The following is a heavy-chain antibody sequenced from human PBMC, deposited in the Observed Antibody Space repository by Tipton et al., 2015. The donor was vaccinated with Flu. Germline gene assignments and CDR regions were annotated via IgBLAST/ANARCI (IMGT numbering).Heavy chain of an antibody. Sequence: QSGPEVKEPGASVKVSCKTLGNTFYDYYTHWVRQAPGQGLEWMGWINRDSGDTRYAQKFQGRVTVTRDTSIATAYMELSSLRSDDTAVYYCARTTLIRGVLEYFDYWGQGTLVTVSS. D-gene: IGHD3-10*01. CDR1: GNTFYDYY. CDR2: INRDSGDT. J-gene: IGHJ4*02. CDR3: ARTTLIRGVLEYFDY. V-gene: IGHV1-2*02.